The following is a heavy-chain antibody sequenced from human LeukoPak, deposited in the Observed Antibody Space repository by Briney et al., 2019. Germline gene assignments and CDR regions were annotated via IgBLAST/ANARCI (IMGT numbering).Heavy chain of an antibody. CDR1: GYTFTSYD. J-gene: IGHJ4*02. CDR3: ARAGDSGSYYELDY. CDR2: MNPNSGNT. V-gene: IGHV1-8*01. Sequence: ASVKVSCKASGYTFTSYDINWVRQATGQGLEWMGWMNPNSGNTGYAQKFQGRVTMTRNTSISTAYMELSSLRSEDTAVYYCARAGDSGSYYELDYWGQGIQVTVSS. D-gene: IGHD1-26*01.